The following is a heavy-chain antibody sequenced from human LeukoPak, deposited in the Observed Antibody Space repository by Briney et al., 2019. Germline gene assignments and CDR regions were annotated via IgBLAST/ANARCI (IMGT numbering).Heavy chain of an antibody. Sequence: SETLSLTCTVSGDSISINTYHWGWIRQPPGKALEWIGGIYYSRNTYYNPSLKSRVTISVDTSKNQFSLKLSSVTAADTAVYYCEGSGYPNGYYYMDVWGKGTTVTVSS. D-gene: IGHD3-3*01. J-gene: IGHJ6*03. CDR1: GDSISINTYH. CDR2: IYYSRNT. CDR3: EGSGYPNGYYYMDV. V-gene: IGHV4-39*01.